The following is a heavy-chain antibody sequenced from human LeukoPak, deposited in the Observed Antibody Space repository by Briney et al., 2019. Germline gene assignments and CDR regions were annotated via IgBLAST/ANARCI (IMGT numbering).Heavy chain of an antibody. CDR1: GYTFTSYD. J-gene: IGHJ3*02. V-gene: IGHV1-8*03. D-gene: IGHD3-22*01. Sequence: ASVKVSCKASGYTFTSYDINWVRQATGQGLEWMGWMNPNSGNTGYAQKFQGRVTITSNTSISTAYMELSSLRSEDTAVYYCARDAYYYDSSGYRMVGAFDIWGQGTMVTVSS. CDR3: ARDAYYYDSSGYRMVGAFDI. CDR2: MNPNSGNT.